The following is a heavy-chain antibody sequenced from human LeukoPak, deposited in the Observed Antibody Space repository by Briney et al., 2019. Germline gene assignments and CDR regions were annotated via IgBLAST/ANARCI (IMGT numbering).Heavy chain of an antibody. Sequence: PGRSLRLSCAASGFTFSSYAMHWVRQAPGKGLEWVSSVGGSGGNTFYPDSVEGRFTISRDNSKNTVYLQMNSLRADDTAVYYCVKSRRVGANQRGLFDYWGQGTLVTVSP. CDR2: VGGSGGNT. CDR1: GFTFSSYA. J-gene: IGHJ4*02. V-gene: IGHV3-23*01. D-gene: IGHD1-26*01. CDR3: VKSRRVGANQRGLFDY.